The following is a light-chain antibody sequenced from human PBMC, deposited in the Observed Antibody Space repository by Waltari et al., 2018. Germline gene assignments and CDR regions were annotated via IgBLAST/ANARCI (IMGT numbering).Light chain of an antibody. J-gene: IGLJ1*01. CDR2: EVN. CDR3: SSHTSSSTFV. Sequence: QSALTQPASVSGSPGQSITISCTGSSGDVGSYKYVSRYQHHPGQVPKLIIYEVNRRPSGVSNRFSGSKSGNTASLTISGLQAEDEADYYCSSHTSSSTFVFGTGTKVDVL. V-gene: IGLV2-14*01. CDR1: SGDVGSYKY.